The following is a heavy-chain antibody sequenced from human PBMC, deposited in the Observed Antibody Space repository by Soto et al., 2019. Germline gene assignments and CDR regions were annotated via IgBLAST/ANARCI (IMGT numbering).Heavy chain of an antibody. CDR2: IYYSGST. V-gene: IGHV4-39*01. Sequence: QLQLQESGPGLVKPSETLSLTCTVSGGSIGSSDYYWGWIRQPPGKGLEWIGSIYYSGSTYYNPSLKSRVTISVDTSKNQFSLKLSSMTAADTAVYYCARRGGSSWLNWFDPWGQGTLVTVSS. CDR1: GGSIGSSDYY. J-gene: IGHJ5*02. D-gene: IGHD6-13*01. CDR3: ARRGGSSWLNWFDP.